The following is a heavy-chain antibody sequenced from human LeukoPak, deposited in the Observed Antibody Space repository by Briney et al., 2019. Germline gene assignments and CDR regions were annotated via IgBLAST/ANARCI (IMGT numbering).Heavy chain of an antibody. J-gene: IGHJ4*02. V-gene: IGHV1-18*01. CDR1: GYTFTSFG. CDR2: ISAYNGDT. Sequence: GASVKVSCKASGYTFTSFGVTWVRQAPGQGLEWMGWISAYNGDTRYAEKFEARATLTTEASTGTAFMELRSLRSGDTAIYFCARGGPDYDYVWGTYRPLDYWGQGTLVAVSS. CDR3: ARGGPDYDYVWGTYRPLDY. D-gene: IGHD3-16*02.